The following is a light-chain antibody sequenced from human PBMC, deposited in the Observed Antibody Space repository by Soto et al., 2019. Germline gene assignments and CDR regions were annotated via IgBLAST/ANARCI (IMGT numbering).Light chain of an antibody. J-gene: IGKJ1*01. CDR1: QSVSSY. V-gene: IGKV3-11*01. CDR2: DAS. Sequence: EIVLTQSPATLSLSPGERATLSCRASQSVSSYLAWYQQKSGQAPRLLIYDASSRATGIPARFSGRGSGTDFTLTISSLEPEDFAVYYCQQRSSWPWTFGQGTKVDIK. CDR3: QQRSSWPWT.